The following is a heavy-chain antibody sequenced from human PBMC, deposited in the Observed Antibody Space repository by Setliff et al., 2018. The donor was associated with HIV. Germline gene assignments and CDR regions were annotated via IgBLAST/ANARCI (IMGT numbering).Heavy chain of an antibody. D-gene: IGHD3-16*01. J-gene: IGHJ6*03. CDR1: GFTFSSYC. CDR3: ARSGGIGNYHWDV. V-gene: IGHV3-21*01. CDR2: ISYGSTYI. Sequence: GGSLRLSCVASGFTFSSYCMDWFRQAPGKGLEWVSSISYGSTYIYQSDSVRGRFTISRDDAKKSLYLQMNSLGAEDTAVYYCARSGGIGNYHWDVCGKGTTVTVSS.